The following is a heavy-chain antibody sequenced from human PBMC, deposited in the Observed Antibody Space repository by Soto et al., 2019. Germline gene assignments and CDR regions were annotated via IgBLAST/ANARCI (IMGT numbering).Heavy chain of an antibody. CDR1: GYTFTRYT. J-gene: IGHJ5*02. V-gene: IGHV1-3*01. Sequence: ASVKVSCKASGYTFTRYTMNWVRQAPGQRLEWMGWINPDNGNSKSSQKFQDRVIITRDTSASTAYMDLSSLRSEDTAVYYCARGIATGQLDPWGQGTLVTVSS. CDR2: INPDNGNS. CDR3: ARGIATGQLDP. D-gene: IGHD2-15*01.